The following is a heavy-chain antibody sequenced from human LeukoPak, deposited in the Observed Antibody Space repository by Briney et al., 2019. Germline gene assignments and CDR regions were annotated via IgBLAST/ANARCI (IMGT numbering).Heavy chain of an antibody. CDR3: ADLGTSD. Sequence: PGGSLRLSRAVSGFSFSSQWMTWVRQAPGTGLEWVATINSDGSAKYLVDSVKGRFTISRDNAKNLVYLQMSILRAEDTAVYYCADLGTSDCGQGTLVTVSS. CDR2: INSDGSAK. CDR1: GFSFSSQW. V-gene: IGHV3-7*01. J-gene: IGHJ4*02. D-gene: IGHD1-7*01.